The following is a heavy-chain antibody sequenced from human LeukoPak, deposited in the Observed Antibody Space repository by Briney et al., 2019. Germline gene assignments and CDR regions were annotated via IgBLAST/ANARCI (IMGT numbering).Heavy chain of an antibody. Sequence: SETLSLTCTVSGGSISSYYWSWIRQPAGKGLEWIGRIYTSGSTNYNPSLKSRVTMSVDTSKNQFSLKLSSVTAADTAMYYCARSGYYDFWSGYYTQDFDYWGQGTLVTVSS. CDR3: ARSGYYDFWSGYYTQDFDY. D-gene: IGHD3-3*01. J-gene: IGHJ4*02. V-gene: IGHV4-4*07. CDR1: GGSISSYY. CDR2: IYTSGST.